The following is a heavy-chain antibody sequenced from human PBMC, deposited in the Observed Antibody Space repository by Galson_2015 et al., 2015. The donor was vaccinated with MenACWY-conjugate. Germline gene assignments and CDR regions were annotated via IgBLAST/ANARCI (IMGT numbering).Heavy chain of an antibody. V-gene: IGHV1-46*01. CDR2: LNPSGGSK. CDR1: GYTFTSYY. CDR3: AGYTRTDLNYGRATIVDV. D-gene: IGHD5-12*01. Sequence: SVKVSCKASGYTFTSYYFHWVRQAPGQGLEWMGMLNPSGGSKTHAQKFPGRVSLTTDTATSTVYMELSSLRSEDTAVYYCAGYTRTDLNYGRATIVDVWGQGTTVTVSS. J-gene: IGHJ6*02.